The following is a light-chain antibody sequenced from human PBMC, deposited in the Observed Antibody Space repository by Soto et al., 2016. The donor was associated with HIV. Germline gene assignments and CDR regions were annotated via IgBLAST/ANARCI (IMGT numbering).Light chain of an antibody. V-gene: IGLV3-21*03. CDR3: QVWDSSGDHVV. J-gene: IGLJ2*01. CDR1: NIGSKS. Sequence: SYELTQPPSVSVAPGNTARITCGGNNIGSKSVHWYQQEPGQAPVLVVYDDNDRPSGIPERFSGSNSGNTATLSISRVEAGDEADYYCQVWDSSGDHVVFGGGTKLTVL. CDR2: DDN.